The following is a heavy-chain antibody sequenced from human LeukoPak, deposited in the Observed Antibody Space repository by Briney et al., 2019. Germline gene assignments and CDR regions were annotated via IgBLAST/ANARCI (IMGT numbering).Heavy chain of an antibody. CDR2: ISGSGGST. CDR1: GFTFSTSW. CDR3: AKEGEDGSGKDNYYYYYGMDV. V-gene: IGHV3-23*01. D-gene: IGHD3-10*01. Sequence: GGSLRLSCAASGFTFSTSWMTWARQAPGKGLEWVSAISGSGGSTHYADSVKGRFTISRDNSKNTLYLQMNSLRAEDTAVYYCAKEGEDGSGKDNYYYYYGMDVWGQGTTVTVSS. J-gene: IGHJ6*02.